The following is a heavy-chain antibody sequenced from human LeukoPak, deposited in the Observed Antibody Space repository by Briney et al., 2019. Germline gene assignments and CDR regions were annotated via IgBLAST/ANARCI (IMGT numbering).Heavy chain of an antibody. CDR2: INPNSGGT. CDR3: ARESPDLDYSCDY. V-gene: IGHV1-2*02. Sequence: ASVKVSCKASGYTFTGYYMHWVRQAPGQGLEWMGWINPNSGGTNYAQKFQGRVTMTRDTSISTAYMELSRLRSDDTAVYYCARESPDLDYSCDYWGQGTLVTVSS. D-gene: IGHD4-11*01. CDR1: GYTFTGYY. J-gene: IGHJ4*02.